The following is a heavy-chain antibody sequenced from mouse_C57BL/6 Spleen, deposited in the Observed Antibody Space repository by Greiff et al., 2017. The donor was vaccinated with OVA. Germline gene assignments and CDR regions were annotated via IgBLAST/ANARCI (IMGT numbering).Heavy chain of an antibody. Sequence: VQLQQPGAELVKPGASVKLSCKASGYTFTSYWMQWVKQRPGQGLEWIGEIDPSDSYTNYNQKFKGKATLTVDTSSRTAYMQLSSLTSEDSAVYYCARYYCNYFDYWGQGTTLTVAS. D-gene: IGHD2-1*01. CDR2: IDPSDSYT. J-gene: IGHJ2*01. V-gene: IGHV1-50*01. CDR1: GYTFTSYW. CDR3: ARYYCNYFDY.